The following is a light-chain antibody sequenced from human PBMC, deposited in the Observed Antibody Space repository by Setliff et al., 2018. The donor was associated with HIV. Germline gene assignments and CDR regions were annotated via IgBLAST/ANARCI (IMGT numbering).Light chain of an antibody. V-gene: IGLV2-8*01. J-gene: IGLJ1*01. CDR1: SGDVGGYNY. CDR2: EVN. CDR3: NSYAGSNIYV. Sequence: QSALTQPPSASGSPGQSVTISCTGTSGDVGGYNYVSWYQQHPGKAPKLMIYEVNQRPSGVPDRFSGSKSGDTASLTVSGLQAEDEADYFCNSYAGSNIYVFGTGTKVTV.